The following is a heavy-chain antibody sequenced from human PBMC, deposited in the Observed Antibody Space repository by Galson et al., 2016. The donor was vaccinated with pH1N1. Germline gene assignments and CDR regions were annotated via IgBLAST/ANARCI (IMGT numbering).Heavy chain of an antibody. V-gene: IGHV1-18*01. D-gene: IGHD3-3*01. CDR2: ISVHSGHT. CDR3: ARLYYAAGSYFDY. Sequence: SVKVSCKASGYTFTSYGVTWVRQAPGQGLEWMGWISVHSGHTNYAQRFQGRVSMTTDTSTNTAYLDLRSLRSDDTAFYYCARLYYAAGSYFDYWGQGTLVIVSS. CDR1: GYTFTSYG. J-gene: IGHJ4*02.